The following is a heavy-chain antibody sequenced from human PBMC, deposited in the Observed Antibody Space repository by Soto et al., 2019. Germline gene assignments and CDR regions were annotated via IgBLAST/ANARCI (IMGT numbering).Heavy chain of an antibody. J-gene: IGHJ6*02. CDR2: ISGYNGNT. CDR1: GYTFSGYS. Sequence: QVVLEQSGGEVKKPGASVKVSCKASGYTFSGYSITWVRQAPGHGLEWMGRISGYNGNTNYARTLRGRLPLTTDTSTSPAYMELRSLTPDVAAVYYCARDVFCGGAPACPDMDVWGQGTTVTVSS. D-gene: IGHD2-21*01. V-gene: IGHV1-18*04. CDR3: ARDVFCGGAPACPDMDV.